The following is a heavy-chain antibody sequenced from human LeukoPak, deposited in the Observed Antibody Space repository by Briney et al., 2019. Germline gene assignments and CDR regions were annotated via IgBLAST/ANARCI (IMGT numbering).Heavy chain of an antibody. V-gene: IGHV4-61*02. CDR1: GGSISSSSYY. CDR2: IYTSGST. Sequence: TSETLSLTCTVSGGSISSSSYYWSWTRQPAGKGLEWIGRIYTSGSTNYNPSLKSRVTMSVDTSKNQFSLKLSSVTAADTAVYYCARGARVYDPYAFDIWGQGTMVTVSS. CDR3: ARGARVYDPYAFDI. D-gene: IGHD3-3*01. J-gene: IGHJ3*02.